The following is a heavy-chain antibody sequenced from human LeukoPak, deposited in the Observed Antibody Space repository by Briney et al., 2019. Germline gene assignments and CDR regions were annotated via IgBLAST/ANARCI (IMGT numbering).Heavy chain of an antibody. CDR2: INPSSGST. Sequence: ASVKVSCKASGYTFTSYAMHWVRQAPGQGLEWMGIINPSSGSTSYAQKFQGRVTMTRDTSTSTVYMELSSLRSEDTAVYYCARGGGATVVYFYSHTFYGMDVWGQGTTVTVSS. J-gene: IGHJ6*02. CDR1: GYTFTSYA. CDR3: ARGGGATVVYFYSHTFYGMDV. D-gene: IGHD1-26*01. V-gene: IGHV1-46*01.